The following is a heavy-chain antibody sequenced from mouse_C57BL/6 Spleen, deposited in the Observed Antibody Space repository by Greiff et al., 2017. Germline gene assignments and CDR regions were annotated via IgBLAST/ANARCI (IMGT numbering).Heavy chain of an antibody. D-gene: IGHD1-1*01. Sequence: QVQLQQPGAELVMPGASVKLSCKASGYTFTSYWMHWVKQRPGQGLEWIGEIDPSDSYTNYNQKFKGKSTLTVDKSSSTAYMQLSSLTSEDSAVYYCARRDYYGSIAYWGQGTLVTVSA. CDR3: ARRDYYGSIAY. CDR1: GYTFTSYW. V-gene: IGHV1-69*01. CDR2: IDPSDSYT. J-gene: IGHJ3*01.